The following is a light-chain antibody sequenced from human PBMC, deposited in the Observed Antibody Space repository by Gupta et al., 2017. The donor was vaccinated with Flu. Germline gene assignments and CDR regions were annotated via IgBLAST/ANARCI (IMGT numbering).Light chain of an antibody. CDR3: QQRSHWPPFT. CDR2: DAS. V-gene: IGKV3-11*01. Sequence: EIVLTQSPVTLSLSPGERVTLFCRASQSISNFLAWYQHKPGQPPRLLIYDASTRATGVPARFSGSGSGTDFTLTISSREPEDFAVYYCQQRSHWPPFTFGGGTKVEIK. CDR1: QSISNF. J-gene: IGKJ4*01.